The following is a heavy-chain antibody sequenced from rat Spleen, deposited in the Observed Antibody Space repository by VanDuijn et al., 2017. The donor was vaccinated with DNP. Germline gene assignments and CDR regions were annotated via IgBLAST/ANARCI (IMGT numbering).Heavy chain of an antibody. Sequence: QVQLKESGPGLVQPSETLSLTCTVSGFSLTSYSVSWVRQPSGKGPEWMGRVYFDGDTAYNSALKSRLSISRDTSKYQVFLKMNSLQTDDTAIYFCSRDRDSTGIRTWYFDFWGPGTMVTVSS. V-gene: IGHV2-63*01. D-gene: IGHD1-4*01. J-gene: IGHJ1*01. CDR1: GFSLTSYS. CDR2: VYFDGDT. CDR3: SRDRDSTGIRTWYFDF.